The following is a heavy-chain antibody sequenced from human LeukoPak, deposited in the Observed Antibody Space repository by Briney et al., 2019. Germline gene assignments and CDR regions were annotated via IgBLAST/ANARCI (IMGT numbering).Heavy chain of an antibody. V-gene: IGHV3-30*04. Sequence: GRSLRLSCAASGFTFSSYAMHWVRQAPGKGLEWVAVISYDGSNKYYADSVKGRFTISRDNSKNTLYLQMNSLRGEDTAVYYCVRGGAGATASDTFDIWGQGTMVAVSS. CDR3: VRGGAGATASDTFDI. D-gene: IGHD5-12*01. J-gene: IGHJ3*02. CDR1: GFTFSSYA. CDR2: ISYDGSNK.